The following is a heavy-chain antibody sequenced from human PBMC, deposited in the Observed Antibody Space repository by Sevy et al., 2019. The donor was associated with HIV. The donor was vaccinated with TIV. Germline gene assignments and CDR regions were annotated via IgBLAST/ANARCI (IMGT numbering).Heavy chain of an antibody. CDR3: ARDRGAPTHLYYYGMDV. CDR2: IYHSGST. Sequence: SETLSLTCAVSGGSISSSNWWSWVRQPPGKGLEWIGEIYHSGSTNYNPSLKSRVTISVDKSKNQFSLKLGSVTAADTAVYYCARDRGAPTHLYYYGMDVWGQGTTVTVSS. CDR1: GGSISSSNW. J-gene: IGHJ6*02. V-gene: IGHV4-4*02. D-gene: IGHD3-10*01.